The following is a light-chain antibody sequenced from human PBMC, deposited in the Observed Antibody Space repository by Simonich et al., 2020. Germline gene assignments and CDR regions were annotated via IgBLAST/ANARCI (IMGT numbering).Light chain of an antibody. CDR1: ISDVGSYNL. J-gene: IGLJ2*01. CDR3: CSYAGSSTVV. CDR2: VSS. Sequence: QYSLTQPASVSGSPGQSITISCTGTISDVGSYNLVSWYQQHPGKAPKLMIYVSSKRPSWVSTRFSGSKSGNTASLTISGLQTEDEADYYCCSYAGSSTVVFGGGTKLTVL. V-gene: IGLV2-23*01.